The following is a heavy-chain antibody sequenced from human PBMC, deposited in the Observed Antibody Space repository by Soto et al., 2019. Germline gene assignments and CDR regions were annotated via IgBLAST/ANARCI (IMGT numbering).Heavy chain of an antibody. Sequence: SETLSLTCAVSGYSISSGYYWGWIRQPPGKGLEWIGSIYHSGSTYYNPSLKSRVTISVDTSKNQFSLKLSSVTAADTAVYYCARVLVSGIAARGNWFEPWGQGTLGTVS. CDR1: GYSISSGYY. D-gene: IGHD6-6*01. V-gene: IGHV4-38-2*01. J-gene: IGHJ5*02. CDR3: ARVLVSGIAARGNWFEP. CDR2: IYHSGST.